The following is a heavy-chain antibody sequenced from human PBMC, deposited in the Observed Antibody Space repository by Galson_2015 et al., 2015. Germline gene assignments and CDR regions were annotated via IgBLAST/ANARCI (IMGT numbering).Heavy chain of an antibody. V-gene: IGHV3-9*01. CDR2: ISWNSGTK. Sequence: SLRLSCAASGFTFGEYAMHWVRQAPGKGLEWVSGISWNSGTKGYADSVKGRFTISRDNAKNSLYLQMNSLRAEDTALYYCAKAMRSFYYYYGMDVWGQGTTVTVSS. CDR3: AKAMRSFYYYYGMDV. CDR1: GFTFGEYA. J-gene: IGHJ6*02.